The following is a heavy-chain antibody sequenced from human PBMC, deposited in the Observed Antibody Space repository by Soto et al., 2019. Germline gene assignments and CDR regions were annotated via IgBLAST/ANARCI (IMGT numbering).Heavy chain of an antibody. CDR1: GFTFSSYG. Sequence: QVQLVESGGGVVRPGRSLRLSCAASGFTFSSYGMHWVRQAPGKGLEWVAVIWYDASNKYYAASVKGRFTISRDNFKSTVYLQMNSLRAEDTAVYYCARDGADYLQLKYYFDYWGQGTLVTVSS. D-gene: IGHD4-17*01. CDR3: ARDGADYLQLKYYFDY. CDR2: IWYDASNK. J-gene: IGHJ4*02. V-gene: IGHV3-33*01.